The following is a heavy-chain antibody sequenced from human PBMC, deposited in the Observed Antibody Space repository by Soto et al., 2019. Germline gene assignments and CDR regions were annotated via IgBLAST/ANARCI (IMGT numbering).Heavy chain of an antibody. CDR1: GFTFSSYG. D-gene: IGHD2-2*01. CDR2: ISYDGSNK. CDR3: AKGPAIVLVPAAMNYYYGMDV. J-gene: IGHJ6*02. Sequence: QVQLVESGGGVVQPGRSLRLSCAASGFTFSSYGMHWVRQAPGMGLEWVAVISYDGSNKYYADSVKGRFTIFRDNSKNTLYLQMNSLRAEDTAVYYCAKGPAIVLVPAAMNYYYGMDVWGHGTMVTVSS. V-gene: IGHV3-30*18.